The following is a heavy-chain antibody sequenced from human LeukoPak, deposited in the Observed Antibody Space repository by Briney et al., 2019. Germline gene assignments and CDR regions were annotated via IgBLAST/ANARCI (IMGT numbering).Heavy chain of an antibody. CDR2: IYYSGST. V-gene: IGHV4-61*01. J-gene: IGHJ4*02. CDR1: GGSVSSGSYY. D-gene: IGHD6-13*01. CDR3: ARDQLATAAGLDY. Sequence: PSETLSLTCTVSGGSVSSGSYYWSWIRQPPGKGLEWIGYIYYSGSTNYNPSLKSRVTISVDTSKNQFSLKLSSVTAADTAVYYCARDQLATAAGLDYWGQGTLVTVSS.